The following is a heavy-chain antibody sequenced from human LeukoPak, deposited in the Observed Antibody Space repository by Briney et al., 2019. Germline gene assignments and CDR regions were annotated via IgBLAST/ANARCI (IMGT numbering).Heavy chain of an antibody. Sequence: SETLSLTCTVSGGSISSSSYYWGWIRQPPGKGLEWIGSIYYNGSTHYNPSLKSRVTISVDTSKNQFSLKLSSVTAADTAVYYCARQSIAARGYYYMDVWGKGTTVTVSS. CDR3: ARQSIAARGYYYMDV. J-gene: IGHJ6*03. V-gene: IGHV4-39*01. D-gene: IGHD6-6*01. CDR1: GGSISSSSYY. CDR2: IYYNGST.